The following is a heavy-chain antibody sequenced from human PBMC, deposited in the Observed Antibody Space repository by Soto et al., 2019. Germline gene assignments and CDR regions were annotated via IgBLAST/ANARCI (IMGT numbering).Heavy chain of an antibody. Sequence: GGSLRLSCAASGFTFSSYWMHWVRQAPGKGLVWVSRINSDGSSTNYADSVKGRFTISRDNAKNTLYLQMNSLRAEDTAVYYCARLPYCSGGSCYVLAYDIWGQGTMVTVSS. D-gene: IGHD2-15*01. CDR1: GFTFSSYW. V-gene: IGHV3-74*01. J-gene: IGHJ3*02. CDR3: ARLPYCSGGSCYVLAYDI. CDR2: INSDGSST.